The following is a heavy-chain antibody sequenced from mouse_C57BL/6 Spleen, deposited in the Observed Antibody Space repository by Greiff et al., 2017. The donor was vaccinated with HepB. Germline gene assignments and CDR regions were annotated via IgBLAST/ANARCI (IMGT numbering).Heavy chain of an antibody. V-gene: IGHV7-3*01. Sequence: EVKLEESGGGLVQPGGSLSLSCAASGFTFTDYYMSWVRQPPGKALEWLGFIRNKANGYTTEYSASVKGRFTISRDNSQSILYLQMNALRAEDSATYYCARSLEGYAMDDWGQGTSVTVSS. J-gene: IGHJ4*01. CDR3: ARSLEGYAMDD. CDR2: IRNKANGYTT. CDR1: GFTFTDYY.